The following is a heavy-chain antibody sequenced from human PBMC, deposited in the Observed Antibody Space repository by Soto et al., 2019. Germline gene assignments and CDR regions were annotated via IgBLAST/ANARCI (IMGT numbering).Heavy chain of an antibody. Sequence: QVQLVQSGPEVKPPGASVKVSCKASGYTFTTYGINWVRQVPGQGLEWMGWISTYSGNTNYAQKVQGRVTVTRDTATNTVHMELRSLRSDDTAVYYCAREYCSGGSCQPGVFHNCGPGTLVTVSS. D-gene: IGHD2-15*01. CDR1: GYTFTTYG. CDR3: AREYCSGGSCQPGVFHN. J-gene: IGHJ4*02. CDR2: ISTYSGNT. V-gene: IGHV1-18*01.